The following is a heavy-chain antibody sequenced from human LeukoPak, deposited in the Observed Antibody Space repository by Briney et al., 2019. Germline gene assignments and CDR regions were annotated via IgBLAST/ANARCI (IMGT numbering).Heavy chain of an antibody. Sequence: SETLSLTCTVSGGSISTYYWSRIRQPPGKGLEWIGYIYYTGTTNYNPSLKSRVTISVDTSKNQFSLRLSSVTAADTAVYYCASKSSDHGELRFDYWGQGTLVTVSS. D-gene: IGHD4-17*01. CDR1: GGSISTYY. CDR3: ASKSSDHGELRFDY. J-gene: IGHJ4*02. V-gene: IGHV4-59*01. CDR2: IYYTGTT.